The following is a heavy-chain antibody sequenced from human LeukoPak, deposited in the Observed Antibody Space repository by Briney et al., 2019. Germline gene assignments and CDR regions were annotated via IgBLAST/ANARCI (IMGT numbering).Heavy chain of an antibody. V-gene: IGHV1-69*13. CDR3: ARERASPNDFFYYYGMDV. J-gene: IGHJ6*02. D-gene: IGHD3-3*01. CDR1: GGTFSSYA. CDR2: IIPIFGTA. Sequence: SVKVSCKASGGTFSSYAISWVRQAPGQGLEWMGGIIPIFGTANYAQKFQGRVTITADESTSTAYMELSSLRSEDTAVYYCARERASPNDFFYYYGMDVWGQGTTVTVSS.